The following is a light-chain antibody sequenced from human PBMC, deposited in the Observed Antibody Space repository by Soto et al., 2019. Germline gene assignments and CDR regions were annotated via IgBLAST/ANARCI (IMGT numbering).Light chain of an antibody. V-gene: IGLV2-8*01. CDR1: SSDVGGYNS. CDR3: SSYAGSNNYV. CDR2: EVS. J-gene: IGLJ1*01. Sequence: QSALTQPPSASGSPGQSVTISCTGTSSDVGGYNSVSWYQHHPGKAPKLMIYEVSKRPSGVPDRFSGTKSANTASLTVSVLLAEDEAYYYCSSYAGSNNYVFGTGTKLTVL.